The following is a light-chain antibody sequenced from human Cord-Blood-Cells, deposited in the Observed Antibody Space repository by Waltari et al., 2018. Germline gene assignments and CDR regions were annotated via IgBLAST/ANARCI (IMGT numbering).Light chain of an antibody. CDR3: QQYDNLPLT. Sequence: EIVLTQSPGTLSLSPVERATLSCRASQSVSSSYLAWYQQKPGQAPRLLIYGASSRATGIPDRFSGSGSGTDFTLTISSLQPEDIATYYCQQYDNLPLTFGGGTKVEIK. CDR2: GAS. J-gene: IGKJ4*01. V-gene: IGKV3-20*01. CDR1: QSVSSSY.